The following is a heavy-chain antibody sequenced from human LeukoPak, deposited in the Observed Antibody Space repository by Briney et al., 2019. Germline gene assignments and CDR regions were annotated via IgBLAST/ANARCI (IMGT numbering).Heavy chain of an antibody. J-gene: IGHJ2*01. CDR3: ATLVVTAPFDL. D-gene: IGHD2-21*02. CDR2: ISSNGGST. V-gene: IGHV3-64*01. CDR1: GFTFSSYA. Sequence: PGGSLRLSCAASGFTFSSYAMHWVRQAPGKGLENVSAISSNGGSTYYANSVKGRFTISRDNAKNSLYLQMNSLRAEDTAVYYCATLVVTAPFDLWGRGTLVTVSS.